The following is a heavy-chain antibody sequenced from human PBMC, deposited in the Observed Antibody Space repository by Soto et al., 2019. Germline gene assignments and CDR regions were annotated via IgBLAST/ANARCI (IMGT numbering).Heavy chain of an antibody. D-gene: IGHD3-9*01. CDR1: GASISSYNY. V-gene: IGHV4-30-4*08. CDR2: IYYSGST. J-gene: IGHJ4*02. CDR3: ASVSYFNAFDY. Sequence: LSLTCNVSGASISSYNYWTWIRQPPGKGLEWIGYIYYSGSTYYNPSLKSRVTISVDTSKNQFSLKLSSVTAADTAVYYCASVSYFNAFDYWGQGTLVTVSS.